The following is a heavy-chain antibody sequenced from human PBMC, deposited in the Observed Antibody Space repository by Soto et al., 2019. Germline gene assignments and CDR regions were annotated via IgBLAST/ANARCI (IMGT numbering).Heavy chain of an antibody. D-gene: IGHD6-13*01. CDR1: GFTFSSYA. J-gene: IGHJ4*02. V-gene: IGHV3-30*04. CDR2: ISDDGRNK. Sequence: VRRSTVAPGFTFSSYAKHWGRQAQGKGLAWGAVISDDGRNKYYADSVMGRFTISRDHYKNTLYLQMNSLRAEDTAVYSCARGLSSCDSWHLGGASYFDYWGQGTLVTVSS. CDR3: ARGLSSCDSWHLGGASYFDY.